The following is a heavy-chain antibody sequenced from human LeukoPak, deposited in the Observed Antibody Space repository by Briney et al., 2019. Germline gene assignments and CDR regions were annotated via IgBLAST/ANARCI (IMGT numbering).Heavy chain of an antibody. CDR3: ARDGEAAGFDY. CDR1: GFTFSSYA. Sequence: GGSLRLSCAASGFTFSSYAMHWVRQAPGKGLEYVSAISSNGGSTYYANSVKGRFTNSRDNSKNTLYLQMGSLRAEDMAVYYCARDGEAAGFDYWGQGTLVTVSS. J-gene: IGHJ4*02. V-gene: IGHV3-64*01. CDR2: ISSNGGST. D-gene: IGHD6-13*01.